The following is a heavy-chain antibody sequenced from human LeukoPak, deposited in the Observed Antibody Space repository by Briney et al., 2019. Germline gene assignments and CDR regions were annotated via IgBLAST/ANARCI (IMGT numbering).Heavy chain of an antibody. Sequence: GASVKVSCKASGYRFTSSDINWVRQATGQGLEWMGRINPNSGGTNYAQKFQGRVTMTRDTSISTAYMELSRLRSDDTAVYYCARDHPDYYFDYWGQGTLVTVSS. CDR2: INPNSGGT. CDR1: GYRFTSSD. CDR3: ARDHPDYYFDY. J-gene: IGHJ4*02. V-gene: IGHV1-2*06.